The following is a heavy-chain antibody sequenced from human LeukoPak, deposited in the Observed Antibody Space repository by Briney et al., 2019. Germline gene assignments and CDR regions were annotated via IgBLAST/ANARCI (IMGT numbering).Heavy chain of an antibody. J-gene: IGHJ3*02. D-gene: IGHD6-19*01. V-gene: IGHV3-48*03. Sequence: GGSLRLSCAASGFTFSSYEMNWVRQAAGKGLEWVSFISISGSTIYYADSVKGRFTISRDNAKNSLYLQMNSLRAEDTAVYYCARTVAGLPLDAFDTWGQGTMVTVSS. CDR2: ISISGSTI. CDR3: ARTVAGLPLDAFDT. CDR1: GFTFSSYE.